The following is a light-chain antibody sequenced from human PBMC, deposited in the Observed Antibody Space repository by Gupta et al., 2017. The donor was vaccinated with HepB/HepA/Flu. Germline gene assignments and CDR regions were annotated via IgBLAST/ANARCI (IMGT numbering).Light chain of an antibody. CDR1: QSVSN. Sequence: EIVLTQSPATLSVSPGERATLFCRASQSVSNLAWYQQEPGQAPRLLIYGASTRATGIPARFSGSGSGTEFTLTSSSLQSEDVAVYYCQQYDKWPSWTFGQGTKVEIK. J-gene: IGKJ1*01. CDR2: GAS. CDR3: QQYDKWPSWT. V-gene: IGKV3-15*01.